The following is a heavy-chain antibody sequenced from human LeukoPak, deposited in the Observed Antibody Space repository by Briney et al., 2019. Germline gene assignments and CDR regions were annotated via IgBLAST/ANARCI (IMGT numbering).Heavy chain of an antibody. J-gene: IGHJ6*03. V-gene: IGHV4-34*01. CDR1: GGSFSGYY. D-gene: IGHD1-14*01. Sequence: SETLSLTCAVYGGSFSGYYWSWIRQPPGKGLEWMGEINHSGSTNYNPSLKSRVTISVDTSKNQFSLKLSSVTAADTAVYYCARASEDYYYYYLDVWGKGTTVTISS. CDR3: ARASEDYYYYYLDV. CDR2: INHSGST.